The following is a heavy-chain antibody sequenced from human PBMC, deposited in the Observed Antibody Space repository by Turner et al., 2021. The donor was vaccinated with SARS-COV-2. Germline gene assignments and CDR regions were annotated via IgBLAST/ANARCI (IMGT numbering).Heavy chain of an antibody. CDR3: ARHWEVAAAAYLARFDP. V-gene: IGHV4-39*01. Sequence: QLQLQESGPGLVKPSETLSLPCTVSGGSISSSSYYWGWIRQPPGKGLEWIGIIYYSGSTYYNPSLKSRVTISVDTSKNQFSLKLTSVTAADTAVYFCARHWEVAAAAYLARFDPWGQGTLVTVSS. CDR1: GGSISSSSYY. J-gene: IGHJ5*02. CDR2: IYYSGST. D-gene: IGHD6-13*01.